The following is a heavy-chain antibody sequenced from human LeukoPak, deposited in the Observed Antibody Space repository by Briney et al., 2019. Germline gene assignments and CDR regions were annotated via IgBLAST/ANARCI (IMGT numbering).Heavy chain of an antibody. V-gene: IGHV3-21*01. Sequence: GGSLRLSCAASGFTFSSYSMNWVRQAPGKGLEWVSSISSSSSYIYYADSVKGRFTISRDNSKNTLYLQMNSLRAEDTAVYYCARLQYSFLYGSGSYGVDYWGQGTLVTVSS. J-gene: IGHJ4*02. CDR1: GFTFSSYS. CDR2: ISSSSSYI. CDR3: ARLQYSFLYGSGSYGVDY. D-gene: IGHD3-10*01.